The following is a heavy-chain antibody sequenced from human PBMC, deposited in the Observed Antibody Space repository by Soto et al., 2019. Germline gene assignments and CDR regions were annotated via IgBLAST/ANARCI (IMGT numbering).Heavy chain of an antibody. CDR2: IGYDGGNK. CDR1: GFNFSSYV. V-gene: IGHV3-33*01. J-gene: IGHJ4*02. Sequence: QVQLVESGGGVVQPGRSLRLSCAASGFNFSSYVMHWVRQAPGKGLEWVAVIGYDGGNKYYADSVKGRFTISRDNSKTTLYLQMNSLRAEATAVYYCARDGQWLPRDGSRSSYYFDYWGQGTLVTVSS. D-gene: IGHD6-19*01. CDR3: ARDGQWLPRDGSRSSYYFDY.